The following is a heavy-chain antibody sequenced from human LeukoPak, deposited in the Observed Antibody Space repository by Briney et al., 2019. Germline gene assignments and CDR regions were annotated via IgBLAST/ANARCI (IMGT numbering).Heavy chain of an antibody. Sequence: GGSLRLSCAASGFTFSSYAMSWVRQAPGKGLEWVSAISGSGGSTYYADSVKGRFTISRDNSKNTLYLQMNSLRAEDTAVYYCAKDEYYYDSSGHPRAFDIWGQGTMVTVSS. D-gene: IGHD3-22*01. V-gene: IGHV3-23*01. CDR1: GFTFSSYA. J-gene: IGHJ3*02. CDR3: AKDEYYYDSSGHPRAFDI. CDR2: ISGSGGST.